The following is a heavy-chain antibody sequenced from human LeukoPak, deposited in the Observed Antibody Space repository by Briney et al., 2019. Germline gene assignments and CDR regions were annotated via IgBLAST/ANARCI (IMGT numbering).Heavy chain of an antibody. D-gene: IGHD1-7*01. CDR1: GFTFSSYS. CDR3: ARVAGTTVYFDY. V-gene: IGHV3-21*01. Sequence: GGSLRLSCAASGFTFSSYSMNWVRQAPGKGLEWVSSISSSSSYIYYADSVKGRFTISRDNAKNSLYLQMNSLRAEDTAVYYCARVAGTTVYFDYWGQGTLVTVSS. J-gene: IGHJ4*02. CDR2: ISSSSSYI.